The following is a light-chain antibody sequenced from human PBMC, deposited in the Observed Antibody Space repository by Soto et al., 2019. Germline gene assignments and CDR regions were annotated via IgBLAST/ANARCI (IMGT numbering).Light chain of an antibody. Sequence: EIVLTQSPATLSLSPGERATLSCRASQSVRSYLAWYQQKPGQAPRLLIYDVSNRATGIPARFSGSGSGTDFTLTISSLEPEDVAVYYCQQRSNWPLTFGGGTKVEIK. CDR1: QSVRSY. V-gene: IGKV3-11*01. J-gene: IGKJ4*01. CDR2: DVS. CDR3: QQRSNWPLT.